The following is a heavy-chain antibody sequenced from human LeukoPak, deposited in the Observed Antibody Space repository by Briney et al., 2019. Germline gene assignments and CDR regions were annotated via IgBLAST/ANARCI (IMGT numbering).Heavy chain of an antibody. CDR3: ARRSYYGSGSYYAPLNY. V-gene: IGHV4-34*01. J-gene: IGHJ4*02. D-gene: IGHD3-10*01. CDR2: INQSGST. Sequence: SETLSLTCAVYGGSFSGYYWSWIRQPPGKGLEWIGEINQSGSTNYNPSLKSRVTISVDTSKNQFSLKLSSVTAADTAVYYCARRSYYGSGSYYAPLNYWGQGTLVTVSS. CDR1: GGSFSGYY.